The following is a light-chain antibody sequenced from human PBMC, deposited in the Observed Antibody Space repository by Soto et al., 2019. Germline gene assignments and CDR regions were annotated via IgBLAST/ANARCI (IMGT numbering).Light chain of an antibody. CDR1: QSVSSY. CDR2: DAS. J-gene: IGKJ1*01. V-gene: IGKV3-11*01. Sequence: EIVLTQSPATLSLSPGERATLSCRASQSVSSYLAWYQQKPGQAPRLLIYDASNRATVIPARFSGSGSGTDFSLTISSLEPEDLADYYCQQRSHWSWTFGQGAQVEIQ. CDR3: QQRSHWSWT.